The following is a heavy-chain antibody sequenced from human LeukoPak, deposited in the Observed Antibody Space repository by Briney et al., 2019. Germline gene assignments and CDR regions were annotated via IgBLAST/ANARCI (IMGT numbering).Heavy chain of an antibody. V-gene: IGHV4-30-4*08. Sequence: PSQTLSLTCTVSGGSISSGDYYWSWIRQPPGKGLEWIGYIYYSGSTYYNPSLKSQVTISVDTSKNQFSLQLSSVTAADTAVYYCARSNIVGATSPFDYWGQGTLVTVSS. CDR3: ARSNIVGATSPFDY. J-gene: IGHJ4*02. CDR1: GGSISSGDYY. CDR2: IYYSGST. D-gene: IGHD1-26*01.